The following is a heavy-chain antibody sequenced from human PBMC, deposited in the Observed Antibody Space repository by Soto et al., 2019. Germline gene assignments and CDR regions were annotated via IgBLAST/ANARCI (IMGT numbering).Heavy chain of an antibody. D-gene: IGHD6-19*01. V-gene: IGHV3-23*01. CDR2: ISGSGGGT. J-gene: IGHJ6*02. CDR3: ARGIAVAVPYYYGMDV. CDR1: GFTFSSYA. Sequence: EVQLLESGGDLIQPGGSLRLSCAASGFTFSSYAMSWVRQAPGKGLEWVSGISGSGGGTAYADSVKGRFTVSRDNSKNTLFLQVNNLRAEDTAIYYCARGIAVAVPYYYGMDVWGQGTTVTVSS.